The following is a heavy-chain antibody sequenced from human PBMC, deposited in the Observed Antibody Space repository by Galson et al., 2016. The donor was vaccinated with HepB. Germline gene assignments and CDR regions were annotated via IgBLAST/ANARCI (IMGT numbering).Heavy chain of an antibody. Sequence: SVKVSCKASGYSFTSYYLHWVRQAPGQGLEWMAIFNPSGGNTRYAPKFQGRVTMTRDTSTSTLYMELSSLRSEDTAVYYCARVMSGFTYGCFDSWGQGTLVTVSS. D-gene: IGHD5-18*01. J-gene: IGHJ4*02. V-gene: IGHV1-46*01. CDR1: GYSFTSYY. CDR2: FNPSGGNT. CDR3: ARVMSGFTYGCFDS.